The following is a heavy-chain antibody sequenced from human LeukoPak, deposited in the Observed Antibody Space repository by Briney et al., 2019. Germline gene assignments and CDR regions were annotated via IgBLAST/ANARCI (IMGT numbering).Heavy chain of an antibody. D-gene: IGHD3-22*01. Sequence: ETLSLTCTVSGGSISSYYWSWVRQAPGKGLEWVSVIYSGGNTYYADSVRGRFTLSRDSSKNTLHLQLNSLRAKDTAVYYCASSYDGSGYPNFHYWGQGTLVTVSS. CDR1: GGSISSYY. J-gene: IGHJ4*02. V-gene: IGHV3-53*01. CDR3: ASSYDGSGYPNFHY. CDR2: IYSGGNT.